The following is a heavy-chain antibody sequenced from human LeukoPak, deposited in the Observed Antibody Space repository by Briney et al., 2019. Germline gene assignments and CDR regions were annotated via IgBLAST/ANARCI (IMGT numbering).Heavy chain of an antibody. CDR2: IRSKANSYAT. V-gene: IGHV3-73*01. Sequence: SGGSLRLSCAASGFTFSGSAMHWVRQASGKGLEWVGRIRSKANSYATAYAASVKGRFTISRDDSKNTAYLQMNSLKTEDTAVYYCTRLPTTVVTIDAFDIWGQGTMVTVSS. J-gene: IGHJ3*02. CDR1: GFTFSGSA. CDR3: TRLPTTVVTIDAFDI. D-gene: IGHD4-23*01.